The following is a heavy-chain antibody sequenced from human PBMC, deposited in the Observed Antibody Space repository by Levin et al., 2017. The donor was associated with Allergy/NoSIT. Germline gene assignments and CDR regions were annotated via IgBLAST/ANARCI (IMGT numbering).Heavy chain of an antibody. D-gene: IGHD6-19*01. Sequence: PGGSLRLSCAASGFTFSSYWMHWVRQAPGKGLVWVSRINSDGSSTSYADSVKGRFTISRDNAKNTLYLQMNSLRAEDTAVYYCARDLEQWLAPGWFDPWGQGTLVTVSS. V-gene: IGHV3-74*01. J-gene: IGHJ5*02. CDR3: ARDLEQWLAPGWFDP. CDR1: GFTFSSYW. CDR2: INSDGSST.